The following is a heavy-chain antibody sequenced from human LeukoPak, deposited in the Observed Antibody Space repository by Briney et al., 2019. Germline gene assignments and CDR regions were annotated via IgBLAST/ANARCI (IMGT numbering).Heavy chain of an antibody. D-gene: IGHD3-10*01. Sequence: GGSLRLSCAASGFTFSSYDMSWVRQAPGKGLEWVSAISGSSGSTYYADSVKGRFTISRDNSKNTLYLQTKSLRAEDTAVYYCAQDHYYGSGSYNWFDPWGQGTLVTVSS. CDR2: ISGSSGST. CDR1: GFTFSSYD. V-gene: IGHV3-23*01. CDR3: AQDHYYGSGSYNWFDP. J-gene: IGHJ5*02.